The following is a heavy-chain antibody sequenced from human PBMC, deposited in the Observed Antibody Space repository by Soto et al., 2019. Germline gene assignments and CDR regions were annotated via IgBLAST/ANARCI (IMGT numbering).Heavy chain of an antibody. CDR2: ISGSGGST. CDR3: AKMDYYDSSGYYYGSSYFDY. J-gene: IGHJ4*02. Sequence: GSLRLSCAASGFTFSSYAMSWVRQTPGKGLEWVSAISGSGGSTYYADSVKGRFTISRDNSKNTLYLQMNSLRAEDTAVYYCAKMDYYDSSGYYYGSSYFDYWGQGTLVTVSS. V-gene: IGHV3-23*01. CDR1: GFTFSSYA. D-gene: IGHD3-22*01.